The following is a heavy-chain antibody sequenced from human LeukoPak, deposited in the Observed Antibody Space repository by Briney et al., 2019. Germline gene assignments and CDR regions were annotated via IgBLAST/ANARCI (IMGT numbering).Heavy chain of an antibody. CDR2: IYWNDDK. V-gene: IGHV2-5*01. CDR1: GGSISSSNW. D-gene: IGHD2-15*01. CDR3: AHTPGGYCGGGRCYTPYQFDY. Sequence: TLSLTCAVSGGSISSSNWWSWVRQPPGKALEWLVVIYWNDDKRYSPSLQSRVTITKDTSKNQVVFTMTNMDPVDTATYYCAHTPGGYCGGGRCYTPYQFDYWGQGTLVTVSS. J-gene: IGHJ4*02.